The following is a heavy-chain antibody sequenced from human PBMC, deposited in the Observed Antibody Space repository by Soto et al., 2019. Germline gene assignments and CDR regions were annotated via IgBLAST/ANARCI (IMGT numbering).Heavy chain of an antibody. CDR2: IDPSDSYT. J-gene: IGHJ5*01. CDR1: GYSFATYW. CDR3: ARQTSNNWFDP. Sequence: PGESLKISCKGSGYSFATYWLSWVRQMPGKGLEWMGKIDPSDSYTIYSPSFQGHVTISADKSISTAYLQWSSLKASDTAMYYCARQTSNNWFDPWGQGTLVTVSS. V-gene: IGHV5-10-1*01.